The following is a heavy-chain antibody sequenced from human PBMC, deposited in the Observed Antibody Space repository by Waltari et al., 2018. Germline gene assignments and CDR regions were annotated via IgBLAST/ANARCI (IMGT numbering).Heavy chain of an antibody. J-gene: IGHJ4*02. Sequence: QVQLQQWGAGLLKPSETLSLTCAVYGGSFSRYYWSWTRQPPGKGLEWIGEINHSGSTNYNPSLKSRVTISVDTSKNQFSLKLSSVTAADTAVYYCAISRGVRGVIRHWGQGTLVTVSS. V-gene: IGHV4-34*01. D-gene: IGHD3-10*01. CDR3: AISRGVRGVIRH. CDR1: GGSFSRYY. CDR2: INHSGST.